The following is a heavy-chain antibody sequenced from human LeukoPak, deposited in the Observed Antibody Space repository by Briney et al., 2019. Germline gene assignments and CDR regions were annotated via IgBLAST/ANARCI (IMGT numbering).Heavy chain of an antibody. V-gene: IGHV1-18*04. D-gene: IGHD4-23*01. CDR2: ISANNGYT. J-gene: IGHJ5*02. CDR1: GYTFTSNG. Sequence: DSVKVSCKASGYTFTSNGVTWVRQAPGQGLEWMGWISANNGYTNYAQKFQDRVTLTTDTSTCTAYMELRSLRSDDTAVYYCARGNSASEIYHYLNWFDPWGQGTLVTVSS. CDR3: ARGNSASEIYHYLNWFDP.